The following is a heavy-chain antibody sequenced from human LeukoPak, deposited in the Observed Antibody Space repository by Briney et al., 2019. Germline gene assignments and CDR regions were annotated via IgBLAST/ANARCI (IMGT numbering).Heavy chain of an antibody. CDR3: AREMGRFDY. CDR2: IYYSGSA. J-gene: IGHJ4*02. Sequence: SESLSLTWTVSVVSISSYYWSWIREPPWKGLEWIGYIYYSGSANYNPSLKSRVTISVDTSKDQFSLKLSSVTAADTAVYYCAREMGRFDYWGQGTLVTVSS. V-gene: IGHV4-59*01. CDR1: VVSISSYY. D-gene: IGHD3-10*01.